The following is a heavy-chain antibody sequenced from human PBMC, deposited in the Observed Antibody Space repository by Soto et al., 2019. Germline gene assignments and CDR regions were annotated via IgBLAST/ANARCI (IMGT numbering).Heavy chain of an antibody. CDR3: AKDYCSSTSCPFDP. V-gene: IGHV3-30*18. CDR1: GFTFTSHG. Sequence: GGSLRLSCAASGFTFTSHGMHWVRQAPGKGLEWVAVVSYDGTNKYYAGSVKGRFTISRDNSENTLYLQMNSLRVEDTAVYYCAKDYCSSTSCPFDPWGQGTLVTVSS. D-gene: IGHD2-2*01. J-gene: IGHJ5*02. CDR2: VSYDGTNK.